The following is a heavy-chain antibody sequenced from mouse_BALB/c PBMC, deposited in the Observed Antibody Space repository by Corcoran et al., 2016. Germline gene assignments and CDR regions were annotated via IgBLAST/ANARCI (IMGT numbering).Heavy chain of an antibody. J-gene: IGHJ2*01. CDR3: ARGRTYYFDY. CDR2: INTYTGEP. V-gene: IGHV9-1*02. CDR1: GYTFTNYG. Sequence: QIQLVQSGPELKKPGETVKISCKASGYTFTNYGMNWVKQAPGKGLKWMGWINTYTGEPTYADDFKGRFAFSLETSASTAYLQINNLKNEDMATYFCARGRTYYFDYWGQGTTLTVSS.